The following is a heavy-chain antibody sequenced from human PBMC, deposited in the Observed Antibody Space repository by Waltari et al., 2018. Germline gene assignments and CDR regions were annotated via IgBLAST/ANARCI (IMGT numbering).Heavy chain of an antibody. V-gene: IGHV1-24*01. Sequence: QVQLVQSGAEVKKPGASVKVSCKVSGYTLTQLSMHWVRQAPGTGLEWMGGFDPEDGETIYAQKFQGRVTMTEDTSTDTAYMELSSLRSEDTAVYYCATSSPSDSSGYYQYYFDYWGQGTLVTVSS. J-gene: IGHJ4*02. CDR3: ATSSPSDSSGYYQYYFDY. D-gene: IGHD3-22*01. CDR2: FDPEDGET. CDR1: GYTLTQLS.